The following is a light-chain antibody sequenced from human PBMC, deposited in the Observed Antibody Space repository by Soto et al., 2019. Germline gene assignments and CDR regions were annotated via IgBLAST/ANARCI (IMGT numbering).Light chain of an antibody. Sequence: EIVLTQSPGTLSLSPGERATLSCRASQSFSSSYLAWYKQKPGQAPRLLIYGASSRATGIPERFSGSGSVTDFTLTSSSLEPDDFAVYYCQHYGSAIFTFGPGTKVDVK. CDR1: QSFSSSY. V-gene: IGKV3-20*01. CDR2: GAS. CDR3: QHYGSAIFT. J-gene: IGKJ3*01.